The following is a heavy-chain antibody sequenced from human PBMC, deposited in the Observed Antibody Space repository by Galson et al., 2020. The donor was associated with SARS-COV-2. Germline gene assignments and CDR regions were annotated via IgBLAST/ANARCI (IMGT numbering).Heavy chain of an antibody. CDR2: IYYSGST. CDR1: GGSISSYY. CDR3: ARYSGYDLSSVY. J-gene: IGHJ4*02. D-gene: IGHD5-12*01. Sequence: SETLSLTCTVSGGSISSYYWSWIRQPPGKGLEWIGYIYYSGSTNYNPSLKSRVTISVDTSKNQFSLKLSSVTAADTAVYYCARYSGYDLSSVYWGQGTLVTVSS. V-gene: IGHV4-59*01.